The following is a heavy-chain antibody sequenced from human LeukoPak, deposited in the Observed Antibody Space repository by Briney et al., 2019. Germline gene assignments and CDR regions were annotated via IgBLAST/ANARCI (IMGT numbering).Heavy chain of an antibody. CDR2: ISSSSSYI. J-gene: IGHJ4*02. CDR1: GFIFSSYS. V-gene: IGHV3-21*01. D-gene: IGHD6-6*01. Sequence: GGSLRLSCAASGFIFSSYSMNWVRQAAGKGLEWVSSISSSSSYIYYADSVKGRFTITRDNAKNSLYLQMNSLRAEDTAVYYCARDKGIAARPADYWGQGTLVTVSS. CDR3: ARDKGIAARPADY.